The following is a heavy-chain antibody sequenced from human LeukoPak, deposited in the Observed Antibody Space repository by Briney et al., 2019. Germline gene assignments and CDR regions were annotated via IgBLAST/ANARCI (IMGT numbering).Heavy chain of an antibody. V-gene: IGHV4-4*02. CDR2: IYDSGNT. D-gene: IGHD6-13*01. CDR3: ARGLPAAGLPFDY. J-gene: IGHJ4*02. CDR1: GGSISSSNW. Sequence: PSQTLSLTCTVSGGSISSSNWWSWVRQPPGKGLEWIGEIYDSGNTDLNPSVKSRVTLSLDKSKQIFSLNLRAVTAADTAVYYCARGLPAAGLPFDYWGQGILVTVSS.